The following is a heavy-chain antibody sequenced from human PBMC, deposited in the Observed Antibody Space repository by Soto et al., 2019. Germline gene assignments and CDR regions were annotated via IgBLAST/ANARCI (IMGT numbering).Heavy chain of an antibody. J-gene: IGHJ6*02. D-gene: IGHD3-16*01. CDR3: ANPPVGGVGMDV. Sequence: EVQLLESGGGLVQPGGSLRLSCAASGLTFSSYAMSWVRQAPGKGLEWVSAISGSGGSTYYADSVKGRFTISRDNSKNTLYLQMKSLRAEDTAVYYCANPPVGGVGMDVWGQGTTVTVSS. V-gene: IGHV3-23*01. CDR1: GLTFSSYA. CDR2: ISGSGGST.